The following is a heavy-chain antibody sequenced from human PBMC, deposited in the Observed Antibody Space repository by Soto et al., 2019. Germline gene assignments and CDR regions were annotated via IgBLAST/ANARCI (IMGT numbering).Heavy chain of an antibody. Sequence: GGSLRLSCEVSGLTFSSYAMSWVRQAPGKGLQWVSAISGSGGSTYYADSVKGRFTISRDNSKNTLYLQMNSLRAEDTAVYYCAKEATENYYDSSGYFYWGQGTLVTVSS. J-gene: IGHJ4*02. CDR3: AKEATENYYDSSGYFY. CDR2: ISGSGGST. CDR1: GLTFSSYA. D-gene: IGHD3-22*01. V-gene: IGHV3-23*01.